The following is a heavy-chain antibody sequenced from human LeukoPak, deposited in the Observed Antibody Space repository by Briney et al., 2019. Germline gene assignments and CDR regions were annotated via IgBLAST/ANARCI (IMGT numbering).Heavy chain of an antibody. D-gene: IGHD3-16*01. Sequence: GGSLRLSCAASGFTFSTYAMSWVRQAPGRGLQWVSTISGSGGSTYYADSLKGRFTISRDDSKNTLYLQMNSLGVEDTAVYYCAKDHSGGQEALDYWGQGTLVTVSS. CDR2: ISGSGGST. J-gene: IGHJ4*02. CDR1: GFTFSTYA. V-gene: IGHV3-23*01. CDR3: AKDHSGGQEALDY.